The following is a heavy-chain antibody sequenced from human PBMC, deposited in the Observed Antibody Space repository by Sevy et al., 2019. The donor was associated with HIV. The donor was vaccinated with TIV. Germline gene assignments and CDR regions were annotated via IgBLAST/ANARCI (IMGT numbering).Heavy chain of an antibody. Sequence: GGSLRLSCAASGFTFSSYPMHWVRQAPGKGLEWVSSISGLSNYIYYADSVKGRFSIYRDNTKNAVYLQMNSLRGEDTAVFYCARAVPATDAFDIWGQGTLVTVSS. CDR2: ISGLSNYI. CDR1: GFTFSSYP. CDR3: ARAVPATDAFDI. J-gene: IGHJ3*02. V-gene: IGHV3-21*01. D-gene: IGHD6-19*01.